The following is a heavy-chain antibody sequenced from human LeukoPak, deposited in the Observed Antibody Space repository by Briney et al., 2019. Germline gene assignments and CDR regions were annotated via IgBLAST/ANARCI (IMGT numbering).Heavy chain of an antibody. CDR1: GFTFSSYA. D-gene: IGHD3-3*01. CDR2: ISGSGGST. V-gene: IGHV3-23*01. Sequence: GGSLRLSCAASGFTFSSYAMSWVRQAPGKGLEWVSAISGSGGSTYYADSVKGRFTISRDNSKNTLYLQMDSLRAEDTAVYYCAKGGDVLRFLEWLSHMDVWGKGTTVTVSS. CDR3: AKGGDVLRFLEWLSHMDV. J-gene: IGHJ6*03.